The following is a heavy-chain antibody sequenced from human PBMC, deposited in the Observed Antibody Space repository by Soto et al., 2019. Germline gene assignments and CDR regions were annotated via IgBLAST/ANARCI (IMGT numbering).Heavy chain of an antibody. CDR1: GYTFTKYG. CDR3: ARDSVVVTATPHFAFDI. V-gene: IGHV1-18*04. D-gene: IGHD2-21*02. Sequence: VHLAQSGAEVKKPGASVKVSCKASGYTFTKYGINWVRQAPGQGLEWMGWITAYNGNTNYAQKFQGRVTMTTDTSASTAYMELTSLRSDDTAVYYCARDSVVVTATPHFAFDIWGQGTMVTVSS. CDR2: ITAYNGNT. J-gene: IGHJ3*02.